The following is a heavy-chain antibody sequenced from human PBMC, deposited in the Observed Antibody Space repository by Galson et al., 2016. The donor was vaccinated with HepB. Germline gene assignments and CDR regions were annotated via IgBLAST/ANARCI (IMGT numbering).Heavy chain of an antibody. Sequence: SLRLSCAASGFSFSNSGMSWVRQAPGTGLEWVSGISGSGGSTYYADSARGRFTISRDNSKHTLYLQMNSLRAEDTAVYYCAKDLLGGTFIPYFFDYWGQGTLVTISS. D-gene: IGHD1-26*01. CDR1: GFSFSNSG. CDR2: ISGSGGST. V-gene: IGHV3-23*01. CDR3: AKDLLGGTFIPYFFDY. J-gene: IGHJ4*02.